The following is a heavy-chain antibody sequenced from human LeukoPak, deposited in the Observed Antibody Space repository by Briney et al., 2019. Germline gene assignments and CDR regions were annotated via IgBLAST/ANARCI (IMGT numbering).Heavy chain of an antibody. D-gene: IGHD1-26*01. J-gene: IGHJ3*01. V-gene: IGHV5-51*01. Sequence: GESLKISCKVSGYGFTSYCIGWVRQMPGKGLEWMGIIYPGDSGPTYSPSFQSQVTISVDKSINTAYLQWSSLQASDTAMYYCGMSGDRVPLQDDVFDVWGQGTMVTVST. CDR1: GYGFTSYC. CDR3: GMSGDRVPLQDDVFDV. CDR2: IYPGDSGP.